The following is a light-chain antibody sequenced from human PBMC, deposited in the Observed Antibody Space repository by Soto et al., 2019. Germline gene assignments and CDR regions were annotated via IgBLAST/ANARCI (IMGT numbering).Light chain of an antibody. V-gene: IGKV3-20*01. Sequence: EIVMTPSPATLSVSPGERATLSCRASRNVGSKLAWYMQKPGQAPRLLMYDASSRATGIPDRFSGSGSGTDFTLTISRLEPEDFAVYYCQQYGSSPPITFGQGTRLEIK. CDR1: RNVGSK. CDR2: DAS. CDR3: QQYGSSPPIT. J-gene: IGKJ5*01.